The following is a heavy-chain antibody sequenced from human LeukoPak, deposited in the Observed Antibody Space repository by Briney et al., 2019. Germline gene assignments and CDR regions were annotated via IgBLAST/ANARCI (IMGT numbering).Heavy chain of an antibody. V-gene: IGHV3-30-3*01. J-gene: IGHJ4*02. D-gene: IGHD5-12*01. CDR2: ISYDGSNK. CDR3: ARDGGWLGTFDY. Sequence: GGSLRLSCAASGFTFSSYAMHWVRQAPGKGLEWVAVISYDGSNKYYADSVKGRFTISRDNSKNTLYLQMNSLRAEDTAVYYCARDGGWLGTFDYWGQGTLVTVSS. CDR1: GFTFSSYA.